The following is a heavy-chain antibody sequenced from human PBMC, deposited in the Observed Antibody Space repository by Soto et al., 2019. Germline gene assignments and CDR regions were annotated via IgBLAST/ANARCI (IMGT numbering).Heavy chain of an antibody. J-gene: IGHJ5*02. Sequence: EGSLRLSCAASGFTFSSYAMSWVRQAPGKGLEWVSAISGSGGSTYYADSMKGRFTISRDNSKNTLYLQMNSLRAEDTAVYYCAKDRYYDFWSGYLNWFDPWGQGTLVTVSS. CDR2: ISGSGGST. CDR3: AKDRYYDFWSGYLNWFDP. V-gene: IGHV3-23*01. CDR1: GFTFSSYA. D-gene: IGHD3-3*01.